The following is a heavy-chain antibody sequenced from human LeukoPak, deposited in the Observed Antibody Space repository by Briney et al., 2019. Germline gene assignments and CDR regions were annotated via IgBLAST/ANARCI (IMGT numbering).Heavy chain of an antibody. CDR3: AKVAKYYYGPETYYFFEQ. CDR1: GFTFSSYW. Sequence: GGSLGLSCAASGFTFSSYWMSWVRQAPGKGLEWVANIKQDGSEKYYVDSVKGRFTISRDYAKNSLYLQMNSLRVEDTAVYYCAKVAKYYYGPETYYFFEQWGQGTPVTASS. CDR2: IKQDGSEK. D-gene: IGHD3-10*01. V-gene: IGHV3-7*01. J-gene: IGHJ4*02.